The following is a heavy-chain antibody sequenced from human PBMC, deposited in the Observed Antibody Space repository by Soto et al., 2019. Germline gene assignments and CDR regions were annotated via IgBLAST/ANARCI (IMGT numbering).Heavy chain of an antibody. CDR2: ISWSTSSI. CDR3: GKASSSNSWSPIDY. CDR1: GFTFDDYA. Sequence: GGSLRLSCVASGFTFDDYAMHWVRQIPGKGLQWVSGISWSTSSIGYGASLRGRFLISRDNANNSLYLQMNDLRPEDTALYYCGKASSSNSWSPIDYWGEGTMVTVSS. J-gene: IGHJ4*02. D-gene: IGHD3-3*01. V-gene: IGHV3-9*01.